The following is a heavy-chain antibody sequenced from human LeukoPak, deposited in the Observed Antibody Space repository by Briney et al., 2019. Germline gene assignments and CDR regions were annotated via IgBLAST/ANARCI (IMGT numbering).Heavy chain of an antibody. CDR1: GFTFSSYS. CDR3: TTNDAFDI. Sequence: GGSLRLSCAASGFTFSSYSMNWVRQAPGKGLEWVGRIKRRNDGGPTDYAAPVKGRFTISRDDSKNTLYLQMNSLKTEDTAVYYCTTNDAFDIWGQGTMVTVSS. J-gene: IGHJ3*02. V-gene: IGHV3-15*01. CDR2: IKRRNDGGPT.